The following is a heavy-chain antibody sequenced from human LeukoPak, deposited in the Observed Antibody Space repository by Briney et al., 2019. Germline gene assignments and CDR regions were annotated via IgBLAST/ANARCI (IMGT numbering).Heavy chain of an antibody. J-gene: IGHJ6*02. D-gene: IGHD1-26*01. CDR3: ARDRVVGATAVYYYGMDV. CDR1: GGTFSSYA. V-gene: IGHV1-69*04. CDR2: IIPILGIA. Sequence: SVKVSCKASGGTFSSYAISWVRQAPGQGLEWMGRIIPILGIANYAQKFQGRVTITADKSTSTAYMELSSLRSEDTAVYYCARDRVVGATAVYYYGMDVWAREPWSPSP.